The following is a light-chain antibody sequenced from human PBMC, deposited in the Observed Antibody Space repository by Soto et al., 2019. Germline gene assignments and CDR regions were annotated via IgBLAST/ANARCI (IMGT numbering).Light chain of an antibody. J-gene: IGKJ1*01. CDR2: DAS. CDR3: QHRSNWPPT. CDR1: QSVDSY. Sequence: IGLTQSPGALSLTPGERATLSCRASQSVDSYLAWYQQKVGQAPRLLIYDASNRATGIPARFSGSGSGTDFTLIISRLEPEDFAVYYCQHRSNWPPTFGQGTKVDIK. V-gene: IGKV3-11*01.